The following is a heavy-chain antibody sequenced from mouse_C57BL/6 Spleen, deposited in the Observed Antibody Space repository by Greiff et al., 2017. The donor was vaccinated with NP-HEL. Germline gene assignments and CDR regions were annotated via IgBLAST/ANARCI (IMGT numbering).Heavy chain of an antibody. CDR3: TRRAVDYFDY. Sequence: QVQLKQSGAELVRPGASVTLSCKASGYTFTDYEMHWVKQTPVHGLEWIGAIDPETGGTAYNQKFKGKAILTADKSSSTAYMELRSLTSEASAVYYCTRRAVDYFDYWGQGTTLTVSS. CDR2: IDPETGGT. V-gene: IGHV1-15*01. J-gene: IGHJ2*01. D-gene: IGHD1-1*01. CDR1: GYTFTDYE.